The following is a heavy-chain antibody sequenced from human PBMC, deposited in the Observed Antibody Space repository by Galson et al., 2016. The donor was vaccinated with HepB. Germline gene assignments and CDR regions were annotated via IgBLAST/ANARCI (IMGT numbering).Heavy chain of an antibody. CDR1: RFTFSSYS. V-gene: IGHV3-30-3*01. D-gene: IGHD2-15*01. J-gene: IGHJ4*02. CDR2: LSYDGSNE. Sequence: SLRLSCAASRFTFSSYSMNWVRQAPGKGLEWVAVLSYDGSNEYYADSVKGRFTISRDNSKNTLYLQMNSLRGEDTAVYYCASGILGHCSGGSCYTGDHWGQGTLVTVSS. CDR3: ASGILGHCSGGSCYTGDH.